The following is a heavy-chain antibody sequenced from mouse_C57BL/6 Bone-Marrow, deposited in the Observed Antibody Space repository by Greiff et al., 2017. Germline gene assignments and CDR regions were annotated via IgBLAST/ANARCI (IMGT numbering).Heavy chain of an antibody. CDR2: INSDGGST. V-gene: IGHV5-2*01. J-gene: IGHJ3*01. D-gene: IGHD2-4*01. CDR3: ASYDYDGGPSWFAY. CDR1: EYEFPSHD. Sequence: EVMLVESGGGLVQPGESLKLSCESNEYEFPSHDMSWVRKTPEKRLELVAAINSDGGSTYYPDTMERRFIISRDNTKKTLYLQMSSLRSEDTALYYCASYDYDGGPSWFAYWGQGTLVTVSA.